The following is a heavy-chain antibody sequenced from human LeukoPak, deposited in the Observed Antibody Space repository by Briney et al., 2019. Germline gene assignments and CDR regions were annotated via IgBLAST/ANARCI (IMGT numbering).Heavy chain of an antibody. D-gene: IGHD6-13*01. CDR2: IYSGGST. J-gene: IGHJ5*02. CDR1: GFTVSSNY. V-gene: IGHV3-66*01. Sequence: GGSLRLSCAASGFTVSSNYMSWVRQAPGKGLEWVSVIYSGGSTYYADSVKGRFTLSRDNSKNTLYLQMSSLRAEDTAVYYCVNGGSSTWSWFDPWGQGTLVTVSS. CDR3: VNGGSSTWSWFDP.